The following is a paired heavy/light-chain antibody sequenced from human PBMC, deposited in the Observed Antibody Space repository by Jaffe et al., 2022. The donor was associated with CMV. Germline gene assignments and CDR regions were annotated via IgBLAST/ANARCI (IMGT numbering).Heavy chain of an antibody. CDR3: ARDSGWNDGSYWFDP. J-gene: IGHJ5*02. D-gene: IGHD1-1*01. Sequence: QVQLVQSGAEVKKPGASVKVSCKVSGYTLTELSMHWVRQAPGKGLEWMGGFDPEDGETIYAQKFQGRVTMTEDTSTDTAYMELSSLRSEDTAVYYCARDSGWNDGSYWFDPWGQGTLVTVSS. V-gene: IGHV1-24*01. CDR2: FDPEDGET. CDR1: GYTLTELS.
Light chain of an antibody. J-gene: IGKJ4*01. CDR3: QQFNNYPLT. V-gene: IGKV1D-13*01. Sequence: AIQLTQSPSSLSASVGDRVTITCRASQGISSALAWYQQKPGKAPKLLIYDASSLETGVPSRFSGSGSGTDFTLTISSLQPEDFATYYCQQFNNYPLTFGGGTKVEIK. CDR2: DAS. CDR1: QGISSA.